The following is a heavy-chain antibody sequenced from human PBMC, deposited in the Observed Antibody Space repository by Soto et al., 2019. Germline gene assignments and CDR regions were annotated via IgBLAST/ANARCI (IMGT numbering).Heavy chain of an antibody. J-gene: IGHJ4*02. Sequence: SETXSLTCTVSGGSISSYYWSWIRQPPGKGLEWIGYIYYSGSTNYNPSLKSRVTISVDTSKNQFSLKLSSVTAADTAVYYCARDYYGSAIFDYWGQGTLVTVSS. CDR1: GGSISSYY. D-gene: IGHD3-10*01. CDR2: IYYSGST. V-gene: IGHV4-59*01. CDR3: ARDYYGSAIFDY.